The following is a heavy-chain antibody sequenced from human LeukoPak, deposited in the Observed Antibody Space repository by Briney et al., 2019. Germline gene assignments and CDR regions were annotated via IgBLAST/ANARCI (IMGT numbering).Heavy chain of an antibody. CDR2: IYYSGST. J-gene: IGHJ3*02. Sequence: PSETLSLTCTVSGGSISSYYWSWIRQPPGKGLEWIGYIYYSGSTNYNPSLKSRVTISVDTSKNQFSLKLSSVTAADTAVYYCARGAFDYYDSPNAFDIWGQGAMVTVSS. CDR3: ARGAFDYYDSPNAFDI. V-gene: IGHV4-59*01. CDR1: GGSISSYY. D-gene: IGHD3-22*01.